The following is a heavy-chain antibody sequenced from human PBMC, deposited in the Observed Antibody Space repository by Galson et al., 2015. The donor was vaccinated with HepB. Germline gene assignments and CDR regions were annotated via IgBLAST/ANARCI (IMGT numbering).Heavy chain of an antibody. Sequence: SLRLSCAASGFTFSSYGMHWVRQAPGKGLEWVAVISYDGSNKYYADSVKGRLTISRDNSKNTLYLQMNSLRAEDTAVYYCAKSGATRRNKRGGVVPALGEYMDVWGKGTTVTVSS. CDR3: AKSGATRRNKRGGVVPALGEYMDV. CDR1: GFTFSSYG. J-gene: IGHJ6*03. V-gene: IGHV3-30*18. CDR2: ISYDGSNK. D-gene: IGHD2-2*01.